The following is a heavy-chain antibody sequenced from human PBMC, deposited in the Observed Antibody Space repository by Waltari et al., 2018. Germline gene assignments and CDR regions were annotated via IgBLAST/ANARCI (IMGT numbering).Heavy chain of an antibody. Sequence: EVQLVASGGGLVQPGGSLRLSCAAFGFTVSTNYMSWVRQAPGKGLEWVSVIYSGGSTYYADAMKGRFTISRDNSKNTLYLQMNSLRAEDTAVYYCARLFDTYGTHYYGMDVWGQGTTVTVSS. J-gene: IGHJ6*02. D-gene: IGHD5-18*01. V-gene: IGHV3-66*02. CDR3: ARLFDTYGTHYYGMDV. CDR1: GFTVSTNY. CDR2: IYSGGST.